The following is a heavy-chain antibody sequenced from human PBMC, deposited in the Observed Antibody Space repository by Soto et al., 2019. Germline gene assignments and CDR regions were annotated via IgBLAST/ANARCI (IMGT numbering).Heavy chain of an antibody. CDR2: INPNSGGT. V-gene: IGHV1-2*04. CDR1: GYTFTGYY. Sequence: ASVKVSCKASGYTFTGYYMHWVRQAPGQGLEWMGWINPNSGGTNYAQKFQGWVTMTRDTSISTAYMELSRLRSDDTAVYYCARVAGRAHSRSSLIGYWGQGTLVTVSS. CDR3: ARVAGRAHSRSSLIGY. J-gene: IGHJ4*02. D-gene: IGHD6-6*01.